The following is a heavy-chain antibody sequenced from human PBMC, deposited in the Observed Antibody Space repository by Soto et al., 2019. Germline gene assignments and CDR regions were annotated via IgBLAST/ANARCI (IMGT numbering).Heavy chain of an antibody. Sequence: ATVKVSCKASGYTLTSFGIRWLLLPPGEGLEWMGWMSAYKGNPNYARRHTGRVTMTADTSTSTAYTELRSLSSVITVDTAAYYCAGARGYGDYAEIPYFYAMDVWGQGITVTVSS. CDR3: AGARGYGDYAEIPYFYAMDV. CDR1: GYTLTSFG. D-gene: IGHD4-17*01. J-gene: IGHJ6*02. V-gene: IGHV1-18*01. CDR2: MSAYKGNP.